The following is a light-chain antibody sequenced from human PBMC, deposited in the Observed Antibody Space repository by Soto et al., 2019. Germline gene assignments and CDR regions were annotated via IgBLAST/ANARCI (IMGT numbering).Light chain of an antibody. CDR1: QTISNY. CDR3: LQYNGYYRT. V-gene: IGKV1-39*01. Sequence: DIQLTQSPYSLSACLGDRVTLTCLASQTISNYLNWYQQKSGRAPELLVYAASNLQSGVPSRFTGSGSGTTFTLTISSLQSDDFATYYCLQYNGYYRTFGQGTKVDIK. CDR2: AAS. J-gene: IGKJ1*01.